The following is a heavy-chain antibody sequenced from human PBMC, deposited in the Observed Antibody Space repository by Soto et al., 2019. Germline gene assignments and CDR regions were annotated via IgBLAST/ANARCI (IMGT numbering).Heavy chain of an antibody. J-gene: IGHJ5*02. CDR2: ISAYNGNT. D-gene: IGHD4-17*01. V-gene: IGHV1-18*01. CDR1: GGTFSSYA. CDR3: ASFDYGDFWFDP. Sequence: ASVKVSCKASGGTFSSYAISWVRQAPGQGLEWMGWISAYNGNTNYAQKLQGRVTMTTDTSTSTAYMELRSLRSDDTAVYYCASFDYGDFWFDPWGQGTLVTVSS.